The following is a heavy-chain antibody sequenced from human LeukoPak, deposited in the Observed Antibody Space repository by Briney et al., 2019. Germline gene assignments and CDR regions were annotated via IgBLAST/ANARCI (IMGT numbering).Heavy chain of an antibody. J-gene: IGHJ4*02. CDR2: ISSSGSTI. V-gene: IGHV3-48*03. Sequence: GGSLRLSCAASGFTFSSYEMNWVRQAPGQGLEWVSYISSSGSTIYYADSVKGRFTISRDNAKNSLYLQMNSLRAEDTAVYYCAGGPMVVNYFDYWGQGTLVTVSS. CDR3: AGGPMVVNYFDY. CDR1: GFTFSSYE. D-gene: IGHD2-21*01.